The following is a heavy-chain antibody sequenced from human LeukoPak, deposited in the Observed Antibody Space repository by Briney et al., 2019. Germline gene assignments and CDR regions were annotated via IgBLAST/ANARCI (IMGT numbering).Heavy chain of an antibody. D-gene: IGHD3-10*01. V-gene: IGHV3-7*01. CDR1: GFTFSDYW. J-gene: IGHJ4*02. CDR2: IKQDGSEK. CDR3: ARGGGSMVRGVIGAPFDY. Sequence: GGSLRLSCAASGFTFSDYWMTWVRQAPGKGLEWVANIKQDGSEKYYVDSVKGRFTISRDNAKNSLYLQMNSLRGEDTAVYYCARGGGSMVRGVIGAPFDYWGQGTLGTVSS.